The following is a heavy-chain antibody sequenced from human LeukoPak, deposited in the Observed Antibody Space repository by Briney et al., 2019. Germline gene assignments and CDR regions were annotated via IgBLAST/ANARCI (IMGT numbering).Heavy chain of an antibody. V-gene: IGHV4-34*01. Sequence: SGGSLRLSCAASGFTFSDYYMSWIRQPPGKGLEWIGEINHSGSTNYNPSLKSRVTISVDTSKNQFSLKLCSVTAADTAVYYCARLGRYYRPWGQGTLVTVSS. CDR1: GFTFSDYY. CDR3: ARLGRYYRP. J-gene: IGHJ5*02. CDR2: INHSGST. D-gene: IGHD3-10*01.